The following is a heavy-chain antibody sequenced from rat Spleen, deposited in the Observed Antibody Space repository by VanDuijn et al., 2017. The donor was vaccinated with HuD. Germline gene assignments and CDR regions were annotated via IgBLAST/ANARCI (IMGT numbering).Heavy chain of an antibody. Sequence: EVQLVESGGGLVQPGRSMKLSCAASGFTFSNYGMAWVRQAPKKGLEWVAYISYDGGSTYYRDPVKGRFTISRDNAKSTRYLQMDSLRSEDTATYYCTTEDYWGQGVMVTVSS. V-gene: IGHV5-20*01. CDR3: TTEDY. J-gene: IGHJ2*01. CDR2: ISYDGGST. CDR1: GFTFSNYG.